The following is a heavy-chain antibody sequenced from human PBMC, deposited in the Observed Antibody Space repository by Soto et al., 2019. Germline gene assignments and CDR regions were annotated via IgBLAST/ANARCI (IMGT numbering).Heavy chain of an antibody. CDR3: ARDQRLGYYYGMDV. V-gene: IGHV2-70*20. CDR1: GFSLSTSGMC. CDR2: IDWDDDK. J-gene: IGHJ6*02. D-gene: IGHD6-25*01. Sequence: SGPTLVNPTQTLTLTCTFSGFSLSTSGMCVSWVRQPPGKALEWLALIDWDDDKYYSTSLKTRLTISKDTSKNQVVLTMTNMDPVDTATYYCARDQRLGYYYGMDVWGQGTTVTVSS.